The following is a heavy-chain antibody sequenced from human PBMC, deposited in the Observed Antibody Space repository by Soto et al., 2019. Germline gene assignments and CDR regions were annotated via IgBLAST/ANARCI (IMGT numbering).Heavy chain of an antibody. D-gene: IGHD3-22*01. Sequence: QVQLVQSGAEVKKPGSSVKVSCKASGGTFSSYAISWVRQAPGQGLEWMGEIIPIFGTANYAQKFQGRVTIPADXSXSXXYMELSSLRSEDTAVYYCARDGGTSSGYYLYWFAPWGQGTLVSVSS. CDR2: IIPIFGTA. CDR1: GGTFSSYA. J-gene: IGHJ5*02. CDR3: ARDGGTSSGYYLYWFAP. V-gene: IGHV1-69*12.